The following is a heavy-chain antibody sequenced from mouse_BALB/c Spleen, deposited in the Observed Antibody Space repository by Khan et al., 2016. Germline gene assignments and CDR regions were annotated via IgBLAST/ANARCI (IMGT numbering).Heavy chain of an antibody. CDR1: GFNIKDTY. V-gene: IGHV14-3*02. CDR3: ARSPYDYDGGFAY. J-gene: IGHJ3*01. Sequence: VQLQQSGAELVKPGASVKLSCTASGFNIKDTYMHWVKQRPEQGLEWIGRIDPANGNTKYDPKFQGKATITADTSSTPAYLQPSSLTSEDTAVYYGARSPYDYDGGFAYWGQGTLVTVSA. CDR2: IDPANGNT. D-gene: IGHD2-4*01.